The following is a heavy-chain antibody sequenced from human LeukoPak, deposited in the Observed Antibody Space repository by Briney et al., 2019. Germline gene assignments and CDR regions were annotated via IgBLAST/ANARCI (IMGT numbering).Heavy chain of an antibody. CDR2: INAGNGKT. CDR1: VDTFTSYA. V-gene: IGHV1-3*03. D-gene: IGHD1-1*01. CDR3: ARDNEDNDFDI. J-gene: IGHJ3*02. Sequence: ASVKVSCKASVDTFTSYAMHWGRQSPGQRLEWRGGINAGNGKTKYSQEFQGRGTITTDTSASTAYMELSSMRSEDMAVYYCARDNEDNDFDIWGQGTMVTVSS.